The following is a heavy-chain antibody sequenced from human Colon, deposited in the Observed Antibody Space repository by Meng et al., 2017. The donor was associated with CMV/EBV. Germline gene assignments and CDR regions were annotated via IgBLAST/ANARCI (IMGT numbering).Heavy chain of an antibody. CDR1: GYTFTANH. Sequence: QVQLVPSGNEVKKPWASVKVSCKTSGYTFTANHLHWVRQAPGQGLEWMGWIYPQDGGTYFAQKFQDRVTLTRDTSITTAYMELSGLTSDDTAIYYCVRESWYFDFWGEGTLVTVSS. D-gene: IGHD6-13*01. V-gene: IGHV1-2*02. J-gene: IGHJ4*02. CDR2: IYPQDGGT. CDR3: VRESWYFDF.